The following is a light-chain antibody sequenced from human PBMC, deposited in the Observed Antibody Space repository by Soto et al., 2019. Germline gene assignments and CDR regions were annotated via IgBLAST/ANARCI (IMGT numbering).Light chain of an antibody. Sequence: DIQITQSPSSLSASVGDRVTITCRASQGISSWLAWYQQKPGKAPKLLIYAASSLQSGVPSRFSGSESETDFTLTISSLQPEDFANYSCQQSYSTTWTFGQGTKVDIK. CDR3: QQSYSTTWT. CDR2: AAS. J-gene: IGKJ1*01. CDR1: QGISSW. V-gene: IGKV1-39*01.